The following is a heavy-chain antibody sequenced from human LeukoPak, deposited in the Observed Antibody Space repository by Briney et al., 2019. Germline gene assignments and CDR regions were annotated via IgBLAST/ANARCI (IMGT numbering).Heavy chain of an antibody. CDR3: ASHTARSSFDF. J-gene: IGHJ3*01. D-gene: IGHD5-18*01. CDR2: ISGSGSII. CDR1: GGSISSSSSY. V-gene: IGHV3-11*04. Sequence: LSLTCTVSGGSISSSSSYWGWIRQPPGKGLEWVSYISGSGSIISFADSVKGRFSISRDNAKNSLYLQMNSLRAEDTAVYYCASHTARSSFDFWGQGTLVTVSS.